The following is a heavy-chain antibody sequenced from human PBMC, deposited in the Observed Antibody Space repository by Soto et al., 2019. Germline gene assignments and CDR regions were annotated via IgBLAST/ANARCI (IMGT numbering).Heavy chain of an antibody. CDR1: GFALTPYA. Sequence: GGSLRLSCAASGFALTPYAMHWVRQAPGKGLEWVAIISYDGSYRSYGDSVKGRFTISRDNSENSLYLQMDTLRSEDTAVYYCARDWDRGGGSSLWNLDLWGRGTLVTVS. J-gene: IGHJ2*01. D-gene: IGHD3-16*01. V-gene: IGHV3-30-3*01. CDR2: ISYDGSYR. CDR3: ARDWDRGGGSSLWNLDL.